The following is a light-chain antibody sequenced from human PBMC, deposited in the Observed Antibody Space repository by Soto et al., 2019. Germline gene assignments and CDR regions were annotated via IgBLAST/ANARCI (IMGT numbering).Light chain of an antibody. CDR2: RNN. CDR1: ITKIGTNY. CDR3: AAWDDRLSGTV. J-gene: IGLJ7*01. V-gene: IGLV1-47*01. Sequence: QAVVTQPPSASGTPGQRVTISCSGSITKIGTNYVFWYQQLPGTAPKLLIFRNNQRPSGVPDRFSGSKSGTSASLAISGLRSEDEATFYCAAWDDRLSGTVFGGGTQLTVL.